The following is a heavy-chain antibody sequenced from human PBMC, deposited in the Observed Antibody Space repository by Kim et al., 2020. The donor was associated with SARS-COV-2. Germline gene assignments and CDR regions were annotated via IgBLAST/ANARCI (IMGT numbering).Heavy chain of an antibody. CDR1: GFTFRSYW. D-gene: IGHD3-22*01. V-gene: IGHV3-74*01. CDR2: INSDGSST. J-gene: IGHJ4*02. CDR3: ARCGTYCYYDY. Sequence: GGSLRLSCAASGFTFRSYWMHWVRQAPGKGLVWVSRINSDGSSTNYADSVKGRFTISRDNAKNTLYLQMGSLRAEDTAVYYCARCGTYCYYDYWGRGTLVTVSS.